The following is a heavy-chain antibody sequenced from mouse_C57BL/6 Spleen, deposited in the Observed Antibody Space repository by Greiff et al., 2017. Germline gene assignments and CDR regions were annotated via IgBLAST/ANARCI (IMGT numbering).Heavy chain of an antibody. CDR3: ARPLGRGYFDD. CDR1: GYAFSSYW. D-gene: IGHD1-1*01. J-gene: IGHJ2*01. CDR2: IYPGDGDT. V-gene: IGHV1-80*01. Sequence: QVQLKESGAELVKPGASVKISCKASGYAFSSYWMNWVKQRPGKGLEWIGQIYPGDGDTNYNGKFKGKATLTADKSSSTAYMQLSSLTSEDSAVYFCARPLGRGYFDDWGQGTTLTVSS.